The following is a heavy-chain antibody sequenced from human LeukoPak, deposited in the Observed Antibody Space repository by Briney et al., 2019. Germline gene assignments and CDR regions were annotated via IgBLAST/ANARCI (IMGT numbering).Heavy chain of an antibody. CDR3: ARDLDHGGNSVWYFDL. CDR2: VYYRGST. V-gene: IGHV4-59*01. J-gene: IGHJ2*01. D-gene: IGHD4-23*01. Sequence: PSETLSLTCTISGXSLTSYYWSWIRQPPGKGLEWIGYVYYRGSTYYNPSLKSRVTISVDTSKKQFSLKLTSVTAADTAVYYCARDLDHGGNSVWYFDLWGRGTMVTVSS. CDR1: GXSLTSYY.